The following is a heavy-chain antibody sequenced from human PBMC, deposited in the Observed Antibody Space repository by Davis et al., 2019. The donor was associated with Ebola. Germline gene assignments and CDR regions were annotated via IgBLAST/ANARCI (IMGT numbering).Heavy chain of an antibody. D-gene: IGHD4-17*01. CDR1: GGSISSHY. CDR2: IHYSGST. J-gene: IGHJ2*01. V-gene: IGHV4-59*11. Sequence: SETLSLTCTVSGGSISSHYWTCIRQPPGKGLEWIGHIHYSGSTNYNPSLKSRVTTSVDTSKNQFSLNLSSVTAADTAVYYCARMPTVTADHWYFDLWGRGTLVTVSS. CDR3: ARMPTVTADHWYFDL.